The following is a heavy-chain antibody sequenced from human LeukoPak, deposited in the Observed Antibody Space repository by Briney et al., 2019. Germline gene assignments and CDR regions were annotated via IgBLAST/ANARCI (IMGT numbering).Heavy chain of an antibody. D-gene: IGHD6-6*01. J-gene: IGHJ6*03. V-gene: IGHV4-59*01. CDR2: IYFSGST. Sequence: PSETLSLTCTVSGGSISSYYWSRIRQPPGKGLEWIGYIYFSGSTNYNPSLKSRVTISVDTSKNQFSLKMSSVTAADTAVYFCARDWGVGGRPGYMDVWGKGTTVTVSS. CDR3: ARDWGVGGRPGYMDV. CDR1: GGSISSYY.